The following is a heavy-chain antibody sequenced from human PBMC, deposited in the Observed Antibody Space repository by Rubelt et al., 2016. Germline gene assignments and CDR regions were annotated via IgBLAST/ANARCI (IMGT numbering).Heavy chain of an antibody. J-gene: IGHJ4*02. V-gene: IGHV4-59*12. Sequence: GSTNYNTSLKSRVTISVDTSKNQFSLKLSSVTAADTAVYYCARDIAAAGIGNGFDYWGQGTLVTVSS. CDR2: GST. D-gene: IGHD6-13*01. CDR3: ARDIAAAGIGNGFDY.